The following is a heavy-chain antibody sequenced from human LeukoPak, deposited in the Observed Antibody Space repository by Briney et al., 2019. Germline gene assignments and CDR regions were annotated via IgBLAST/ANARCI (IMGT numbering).Heavy chain of an antibody. CDR1: GFTFSSYS. CDR2: ISSSSSYI. CDR3: ARSGSYAEDAFDI. J-gene: IGHJ3*02. Sequence: GGSLRLSCAASGFTFSSYSMNWVRQAPGKGLEWVSSISSSSSYIYYADSVKGRFTISRDNAKNSLYLQMNSLRAEDTAVYYCARSGSYAEDAFDIWGQGTMVTVSS. D-gene: IGHD1-26*01. V-gene: IGHV3-21*04.